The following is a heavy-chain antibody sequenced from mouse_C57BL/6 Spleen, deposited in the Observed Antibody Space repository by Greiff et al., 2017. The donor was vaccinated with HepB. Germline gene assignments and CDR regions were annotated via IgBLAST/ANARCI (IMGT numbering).Heavy chain of an antibody. CDR2: IVPSDSYT. J-gene: IGHJ2*01. D-gene: IGHD1-1*01. Sequence: QVQLQQPGAELVRPGTSVKLSCKASGYTFTSYWMHWVKQRPGQGLEWIGVIVPSDSYTNYNQKFKGKATLTVDTSSSTAYMQLSSLTSEDSAVYYCASPIYYYGSSYFDYWGQGTTLTVSS. CDR3: ASPIYYYGSSYFDY. V-gene: IGHV1-59*01. CDR1: GYTFTSYW.